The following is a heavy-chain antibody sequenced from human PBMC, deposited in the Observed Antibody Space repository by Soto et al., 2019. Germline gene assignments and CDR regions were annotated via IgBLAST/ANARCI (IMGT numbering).Heavy chain of an antibody. CDR1: GGSVCSNSAS. D-gene: IGHD6-19*01. CDR3: ARGVAGSGFGL. CDR2: TYYRSNWRH. Sequence: SQTEPLTCARRGGSVCSNSASWNWIRSSPSRGLEWLGRTYYRSNWRHDYAVSVRSRITVNADTSKNHFSLQLNSVTPDDTAVYYCARGVAGSGFGLWGQRTLVTLSS. J-gene: IGHJ4*02. V-gene: IGHV6-1*01.